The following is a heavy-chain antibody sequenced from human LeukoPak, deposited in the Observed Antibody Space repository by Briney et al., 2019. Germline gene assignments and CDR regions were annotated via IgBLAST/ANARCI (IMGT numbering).Heavy chain of an antibody. D-gene: IGHD3-22*01. CDR1: GGSISSYY. J-gene: IGHJ5*02. CDR3: ARERTMYYYDSRGYLSNWFDP. V-gene: IGHV4-59*01. CDR2: IYYSGST. Sequence: SETLSLTCTVSGGSISSYYWSWIRQPPGKGLEWIGYIYYSGSTNYNPSLKSRVTISVDTSKNQFSLKLSSVTAADTSVYYCARERTMYYYDSRGYLSNWFDPWGQGTLVTVSS.